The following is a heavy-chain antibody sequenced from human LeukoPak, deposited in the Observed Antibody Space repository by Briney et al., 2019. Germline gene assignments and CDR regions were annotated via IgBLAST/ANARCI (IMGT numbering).Heavy chain of an antibody. V-gene: IGHV4-39*07. D-gene: IGHD6-13*01. J-gene: IGHJ5*02. CDR3: ARDTAGTWNWFDP. CDR2: IYYSGST. Sequence: SETLSLTCTVSSGSISTSNYYWGWVRQPPGKALEWIGNIYYSGSTNYNPSLKSRVTISVDTSKNQFSLKLSSVTAADTAVYYCARDTAGTWNWFDPWGQGTLVTVSS. CDR1: SGSISTSNYY.